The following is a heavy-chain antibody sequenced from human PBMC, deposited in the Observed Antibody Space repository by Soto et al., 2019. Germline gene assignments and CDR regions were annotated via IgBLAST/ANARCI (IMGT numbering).Heavy chain of an antibody. Sequence: PVGSQRLCNGASRVNFVDYAVSWIRQAPGKGLEWLSYISGSSDNTNYADSVKGRFTISRDNAKKSLYLEMNSLRAEDTAVYYCATITMMTWGQGTLVTVSS. J-gene: IGHJ5*02. D-gene: IGHD3-22*01. CDR2: ISGSSDNT. CDR1: RVNFVDYA. V-gene: IGHV3-11*06. CDR3: ATITMMT.